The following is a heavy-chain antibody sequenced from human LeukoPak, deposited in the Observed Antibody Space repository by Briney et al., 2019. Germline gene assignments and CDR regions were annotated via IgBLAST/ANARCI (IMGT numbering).Heavy chain of an antibody. CDR3: ARVGIRFLEQYYFDY. CDR1: GFNFRAYW. J-gene: IGHJ4*02. V-gene: IGHV3-21*01. CDR2: ISTGSSYI. Sequence: TGGSLRLSCTTSGFNFRAYWMGWVRQAPGKGLEWLSYISTGSSYIYYADSVKGRFTVSRDNAMNSLFLQMNSLIAEDTAVYYCARVGIRFLEQYYFDYWGQGTLVTVSS. D-gene: IGHD3-3*01.